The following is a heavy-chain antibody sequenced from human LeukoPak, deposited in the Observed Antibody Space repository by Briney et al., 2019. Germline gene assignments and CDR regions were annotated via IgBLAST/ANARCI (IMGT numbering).Heavy chain of an antibody. CDR1: GGSISSSSYY. V-gene: IGHV4-39*01. Sequence: PSETLSLTCTVSGGSISSSSYYWGWIRQPPGKGLEWIGSIYYSGSTYYNPSLKSRVTISVDTSKNQFSLKLSSVTAADTAVYYCARHMITIFGVVISWDKLPFDYWGQGTLVTVSS. D-gene: IGHD3-3*01. CDR2: IYYSGST. CDR3: ARHMITIFGVVISWDKLPFDY. J-gene: IGHJ4*02.